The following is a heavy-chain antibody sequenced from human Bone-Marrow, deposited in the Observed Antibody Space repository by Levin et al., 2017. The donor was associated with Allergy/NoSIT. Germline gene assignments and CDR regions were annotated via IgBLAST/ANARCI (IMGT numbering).Heavy chain of an antibody. V-gene: IGHV3-21*01. J-gene: IGHJ4*02. CDR3: ARAGSLGILTGDDY. D-gene: IGHD7-27*01. CDR2: VSSGFSYT. CDR1: GFTFNSYS. Sequence: PGGSLRLSCLASGFTFNSYSMNWVRQAPGKGLEWVSSVSSGFSYTYYADSVKGRFTISRDNAKNSLFLQMNSLRAEDTAVYYCARAGSLGILTGDDYWGQGTLVTVSS.